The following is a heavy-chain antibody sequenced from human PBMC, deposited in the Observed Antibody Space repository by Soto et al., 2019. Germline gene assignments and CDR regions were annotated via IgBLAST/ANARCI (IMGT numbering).Heavy chain of an antibody. J-gene: IGHJ6*04. V-gene: IGHV3-66*01. D-gene: IGHD2-15*01. CDR3: ARDDGLCDGGRCYGLPLDV. Sequence: GGSLRLSCAASGFTVSSKYMSWVRQAPGKGLEWVSLIQSGGPTYYADSVKGRFTISRDTSENTVHLQMDSPRAEDTAVYYCARDDGLCDGGRCYGLPLDVWGKGTTVTVSS. CDR1: GFTVSSKY. CDR2: IQSGGPT.